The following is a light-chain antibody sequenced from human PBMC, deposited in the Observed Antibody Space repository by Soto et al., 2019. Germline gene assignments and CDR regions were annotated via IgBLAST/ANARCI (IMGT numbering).Light chain of an antibody. CDR3: CSYPDSSSFRVL. V-gene: IGLV2-11*01. Sequence: QSALTQPRSVSGSPGQSVTISCTGTSSDVGVYNYVSWYQQHPGKAPKLIIYDVTKRPSGVPDRFSGSKSANTASLIISGLQAADEAEYYCCCCSYPDSSSFRVLFGGGTKVTVL. CDR1: SSDVGVYNY. CDR2: DVT. J-gene: IGLJ2*01.